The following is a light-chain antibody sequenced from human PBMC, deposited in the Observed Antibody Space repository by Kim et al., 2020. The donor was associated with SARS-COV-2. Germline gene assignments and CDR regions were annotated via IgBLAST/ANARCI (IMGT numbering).Light chain of an antibody. J-gene: IGLJ1*01. CDR1: NRDIGAFAY. V-gene: IGLV2-14*04. CDR3: SSYTTANSRV. Sequence: GQSIPISCIGTNRDIGAFAYVSWFQQHPGKAPKLLIYDVTERPSGISNRFSGSTSGNTASLTISGLQIEDEADYYCSSYTTANSRVFGAGTKVTVL. CDR2: DVT.